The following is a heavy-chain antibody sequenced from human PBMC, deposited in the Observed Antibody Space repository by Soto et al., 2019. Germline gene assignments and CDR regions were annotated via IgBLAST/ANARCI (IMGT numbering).Heavy chain of an antibody. V-gene: IGHV3-33*01. CDR3: ARDAREVSITVFGVVKYFDY. CDR2: IWYDGSNK. J-gene: IGHJ4*02. CDR1: GFTFSSYG. D-gene: IGHD3-3*01. Sequence: GGSLRLSCAASGFTFSSYGMHWVRQAPGKGLEWVAVIWYDGSNKYYADSVKGRFTISRDNSKNTLYLQMNSLRAEDTAVYYCARDAREVSITVFGVVKYFDYWGQGTLVTVSS.